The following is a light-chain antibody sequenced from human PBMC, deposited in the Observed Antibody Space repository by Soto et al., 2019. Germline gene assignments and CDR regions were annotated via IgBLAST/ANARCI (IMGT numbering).Light chain of an antibody. Sequence: EIVLTQSPGTLSLSPGERATLSCRASQSFRGLLAWYQQKPGQAPRLLIYDAYNRATGIPARFSGSGSGTDFTLTISSLEPDDFATYYCQQYNYYSRTFGQGTKVDI. CDR3: QQYNYYSRT. CDR2: DAY. J-gene: IGKJ1*01. V-gene: IGKV3-11*01. CDR1: QSFRGL.